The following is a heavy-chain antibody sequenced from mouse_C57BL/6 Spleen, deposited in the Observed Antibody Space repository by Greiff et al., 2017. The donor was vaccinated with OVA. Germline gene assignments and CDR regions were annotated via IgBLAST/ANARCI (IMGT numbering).Heavy chain of an antibody. CDR2: INPSNGGT. J-gene: IGHJ4*01. CDR3: ARGGHYYAMDY. V-gene: IGHV1-53*01. CDR1: GYTFTSYW. Sequence: QVQLQQPGTDLVKPGASVKLSCKASGYTFTSYWMHWVQQRPGQGLEWLGNINPSNGGTNYNEKFKSKATLTVDKSSSTAYMQLSSLTSEDSAVYYCARGGHYYAMDYWGQGTSVTVSS.